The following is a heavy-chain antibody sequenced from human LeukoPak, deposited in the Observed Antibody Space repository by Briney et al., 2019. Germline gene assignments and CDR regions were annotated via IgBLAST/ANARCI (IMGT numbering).Heavy chain of an antibody. CDR1: GGIFNGYY. V-gene: IGHV4-34*01. D-gene: IGHD5-18*01. Sequence: PPETLSLTCAVYGGIFNGYYWSWIRQPPGKGLEWIGEINRSGTTNYNPTLKSRVTISVDTSKNQFSLKLSSVTAADTAVYYCARGRIQLWFRYGMDVWGQGTTVTGSS. CDR3: ARGRIQLWFRYGMDV. CDR2: INRSGTT. J-gene: IGHJ6*02.